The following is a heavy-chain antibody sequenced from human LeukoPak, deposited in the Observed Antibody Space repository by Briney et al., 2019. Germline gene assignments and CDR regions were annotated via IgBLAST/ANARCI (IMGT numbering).Heavy chain of an antibody. V-gene: IGHV3-11*06. CDR2: IGGDGSGK. CDR3: AREWGLYYYGSGSYYNVGYYGMDV. J-gene: IGHJ6*02. CDR1: GFTFSDYY. D-gene: IGHD3-10*01. Sequence: GGSLRLSCAASGFTFSDYYMSWIRQAPGKGLEWVSYIGGDGSGKNYADSVKGRFTISRDNAKNTLYLQMNSLRAEDTAVYYCAREWGLYYYGSGSYYNVGYYGMDVWGQGTTVTVSS.